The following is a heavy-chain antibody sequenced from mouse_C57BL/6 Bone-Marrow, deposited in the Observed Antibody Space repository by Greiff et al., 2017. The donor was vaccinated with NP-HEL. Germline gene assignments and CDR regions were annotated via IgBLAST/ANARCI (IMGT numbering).Heavy chain of an antibody. CDR2: INPNNGGT. CDR1: GYTFTDYN. V-gene: IGHV1-18*01. J-gene: IGHJ1*03. D-gene: IGHD1-1*01. CDR3: AREGRNYGSSRYWYFDV. Sequence: VQLQQSGPELVKPGASVKIPCKASGYTFTDYNMDWVKQSHGKSLEWIGDINPNNGGTIYNQKFKGKATLTVDKSSSTAYMELRSLTSEDTAVYYCAREGRNYGSSRYWYFDVWGTGTTVTVSS.